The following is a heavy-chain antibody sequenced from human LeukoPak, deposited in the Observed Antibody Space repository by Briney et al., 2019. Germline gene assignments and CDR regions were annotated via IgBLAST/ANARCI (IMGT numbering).Heavy chain of an antibody. J-gene: IGHJ4*02. CDR1: GYTFTSYD. Sequence: GASVKVSCKASGYTFTSYDINWVRQATGQGLEWMGWMNPNSGNTGYAQKFQGRVTMTRSTSISTAYMELSSLRSEDTAVYYCARGGLSNYDSSGYYFIFDYWGQGTLVTVSS. D-gene: IGHD3-22*01. CDR2: MNPNSGNT. CDR3: ARGGLSNYDSSGYYFIFDY. V-gene: IGHV1-8*01.